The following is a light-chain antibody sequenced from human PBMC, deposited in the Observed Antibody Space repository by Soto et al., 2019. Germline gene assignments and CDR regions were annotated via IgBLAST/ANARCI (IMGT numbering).Light chain of an antibody. CDR2: DVS. V-gene: IGKV3-15*01. Sequence: EIVMTQSPATLSVSPGERATLSCRASQSVSSNLAWYQQKPGQAPRLLIYDVSTRATGIPARFSGSGSGTEFTLTISSLQSEDFAGYYCQQYYNWPPWMFGQGTKVEI. J-gene: IGKJ1*01. CDR3: QQYYNWPPWM. CDR1: QSVSSN.